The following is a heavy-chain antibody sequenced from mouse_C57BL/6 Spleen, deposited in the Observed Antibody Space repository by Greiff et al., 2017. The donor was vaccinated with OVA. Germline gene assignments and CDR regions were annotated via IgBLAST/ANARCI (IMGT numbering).Heavy chain of an antibody. CDR3: ARAPRYYGSHYYAMDY. CDR2: IRNKANGYTT. Sequence: EVQVVESGGGLVQPGGSLSLSCAASGFTFTDYYMSWVRQPPGKALEWLGFIRNKANGYTTEYSASVKGRFTISRDNSQSILYLQMNALRAEDSATYYCARAPRYYGSHYYAMDYWGQGTSVTVSS. V-gene: IGHV7-3*01. CDR1: GFTFTDYY. D-gene: IGHD1-1*01. J-gene: IGHJ4*01.